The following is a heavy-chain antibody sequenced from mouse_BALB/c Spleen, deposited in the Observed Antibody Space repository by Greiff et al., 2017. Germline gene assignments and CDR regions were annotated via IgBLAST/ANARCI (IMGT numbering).Heavy chain of an antibody. V-gene: IGHV2-9-2*01. J-gene: IGHJ1*01. CDR2: IWTGGGT. CDR1: GFSLTSYD. CDR3: VRENYGSRRGYFDV. Sequence: VQGVESGPGLVAPSQSLSITCTVSGFSLTSYDISWIRQPPGKGLEWLGVIWTGGGTNYNSAFMSRLSISKDNSKSQVFLKMNSLQTDDTAIYYCVRENYGSRRGYFDVWGAGTTVTVSS. D-gene: IGHD1-1*01.